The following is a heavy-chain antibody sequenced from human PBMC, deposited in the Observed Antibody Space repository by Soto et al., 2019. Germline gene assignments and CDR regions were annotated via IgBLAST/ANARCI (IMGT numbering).Heavy chain of an antibody. CDR3: ARGPYYDLIWNYYYMDV. V-gene: IGHV4-59*08. D-gene: IGHD3-16*01. CDR2: MYYSGST. Sequence: QVQLQESGPGLVNPSETLSLSCSVAGGSISGHYWSWVRQTPGKGLEWIGYMYYSGSTNYNPSLKSRVTISVDTFKNHLSLRLTSVTAADTAVYYCARGPYYDLIWNYYYMDVWGKGTTVTVSS. CDR1: GGSISGHY. J-gene: IGHJ6*03.